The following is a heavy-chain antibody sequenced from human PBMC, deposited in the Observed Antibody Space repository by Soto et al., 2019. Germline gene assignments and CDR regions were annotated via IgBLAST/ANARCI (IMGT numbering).Heavy chain of an antibody. J-gene: IGHJ4*02. Sequence: PGGSLRLSCTVSGFAFNNYGINWVRQAPGKGLEWVPSISKSDYTYYSDSVKGRFTISRDNAKNSVSLQMNTLRVEDTAVYYCAREGSIIIPAVSDFWGQGTLVTVSS. CDR3: AREGSIIIPAVSDF. CDR1: GFAFNNYG. V-gene: IGHV3-21*01. CDR2: ISKSDYT. D-gene: IGHD2-2*01.